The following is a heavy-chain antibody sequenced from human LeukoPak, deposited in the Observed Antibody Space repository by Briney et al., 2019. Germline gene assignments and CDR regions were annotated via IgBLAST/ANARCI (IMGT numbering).Heavy chain of an antibody. V-gene: IGHV3-23*01. Sequence: GGSLRLSCAACGFTFSIYAMSWVRQAPGKGLEWVSAISGSGGSTYYADSVKGRFTISRDNSKNTLYLQMNSLRAEDTAVYYCAKVHPCSGGSCYGSGYFDYWGQGTLVTVSS. CDR3: AKVHPCSGGSCYGSGYFDY. CDR1: GFTFSIYA. J-gene: IGHJ4*02. D-gene: IGHD2-15*01. CDR2: ISGSGGST.